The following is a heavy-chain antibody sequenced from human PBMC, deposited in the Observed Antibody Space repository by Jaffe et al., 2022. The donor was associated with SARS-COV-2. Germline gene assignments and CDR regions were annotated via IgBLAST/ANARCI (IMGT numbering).Heavy chain of an antibody. CDR3: AKDILEWGTVTTMTRGWKGERRHYYYYYGMDV. D-gene: IGHD4-17*01. Sequence: EVQLVESGGGVVQPGGSLRLSCAASGFTFDDYAMHWVRQAPGKGLEWVSLISGDGGSTYYADSVKGRFTISRDNSKNSLYLQMNSLRTEDTALYYCAKDILEWGTVTTMTRGWKGERRHYYYYYGMDVWGQGTTVTVSS. J-gene: IGHJ6*02. CDR1: GFTFDDYA. CDR2: ISGDGGST. V-gene: IGHV3-43*02.